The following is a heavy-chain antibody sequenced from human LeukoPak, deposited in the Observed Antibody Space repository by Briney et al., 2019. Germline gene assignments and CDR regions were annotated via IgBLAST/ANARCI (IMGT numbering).Heavy chain of an antibody. CDR1: GYTFTSYG. CDR2: ICVYNGNT. CDR3: ARDSGYSGYVLFDY. Sequence: GASVKVSCKASGYTFTSYGISWVRQAPGQGLEWMGWICVYNGNTNYAQKLQGRVTMTTDTSTRTAYMELRSLRFDDTAVYYCARDSGYSGYVLFDYWGQGTLVTVSS. D-gene: IGHD5-12*01. J-gene: IGHJ4*02. V-gene: IGHV1-18*01.